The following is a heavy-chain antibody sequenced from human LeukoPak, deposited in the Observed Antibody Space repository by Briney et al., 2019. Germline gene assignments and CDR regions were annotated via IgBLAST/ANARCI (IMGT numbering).Heavy chain of an antibody. CDR3: AKATDDYSTPNGIDY. Sequence: AGSLRLSCAASGLTFSSYGMHWVRQAPGKGLEWVAVIRYDGSNKYYADSVKGLFTTSRENSKNTLYMQMNSLRADDTAVYYCAKATDDYSTPNGIDYWGQGSLV. V-gene: IGHV3-33*06. CDR2: IRYDGSNK. J-gene: IGHJ4*02. D-gene: IGHD4-11*01. CDR1: GLTFSSYG.